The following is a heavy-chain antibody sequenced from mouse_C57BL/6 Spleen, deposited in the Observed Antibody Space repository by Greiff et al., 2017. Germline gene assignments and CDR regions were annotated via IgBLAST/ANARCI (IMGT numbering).Heavy chain of an antibody. CDR3: AKNFLGRDYYAMDY. J-gene: IGHJ4*01. D-gene: IGHD4-1*01. CDR1: GFSLTSYG. V-gene: IGHV2-4*01. Sequence: VMLVESGPGLVQPSQSLSITCTVSGFSLTSYGVHWVRQPPGKGLEWLGVIWSGGSTDYNAAFISRLSISKDNSKSQVFFKMNSLQADDTAIYYCAKNFLGRDYYAMDYWGQGTSVTVSS. CDR2: IWSGGST.